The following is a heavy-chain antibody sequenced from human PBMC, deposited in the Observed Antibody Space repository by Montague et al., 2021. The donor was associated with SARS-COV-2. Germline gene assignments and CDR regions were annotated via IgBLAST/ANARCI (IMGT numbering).Heavy chain of an antibody. Sequence: SETLFLTCAVYGGSFSGYYWTWIRQSPGKGLEWIAEINHCGTTNYNFNPSLRSRVTISVDTSKSQFSLKLSSVTAADTGVYYCARWDPQTLTLIGLRGKSASDYWGQGTLVTVSS. CDR3: ARWDPQTLTLIGLRGKSASDY. D-gene: IGHD4-23*01. CDR2: INHCGTT. J-gene: IGHJ4*02. CDR1: GGSFSGYY. V-gene: IGHV4-34*01.